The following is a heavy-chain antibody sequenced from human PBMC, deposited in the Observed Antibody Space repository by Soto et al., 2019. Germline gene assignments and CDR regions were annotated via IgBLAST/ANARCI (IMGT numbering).Heavy chain of an antibody. D-gene: IGHD2-15*01. CDR2: ISYDGSNK. Sequence: GGSLRLSCAASGFTFSSYGMHWVRQAPGKGLEWVAVISYDGSNKYYADSVRGRSTISRDNSKNTLYLQMNSLRAEDTAVYYCAKDLTYRYCSGGSCYSHYGMDVWGHGTTVTVSS. V-gene: IGHV3-30*18. J-gene: IGHJ6*02. CDR3: AKDLTYRYCSGGSCYSHYGMDV. CDR1: GFTFSSYG.